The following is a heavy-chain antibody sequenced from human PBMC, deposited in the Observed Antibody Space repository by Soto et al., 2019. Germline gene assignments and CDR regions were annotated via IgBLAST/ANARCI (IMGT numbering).Heavy chain of an antibody. Sequence: SETLSLTCTVSGGSISSGDYYWSWIRQPPGKGLEWIGYIYYSGSTYYNPSLKSRVAISVDTSKNQFSLKLSSVTAADTAVYYCASNSYGHTFYDYRAQGTPVTVSS. CDR2: IYYSGST. V-gene: IGHV4-30-4*01. CDR1: GGSISSGDYY. CDR3: ASNSYGHTFYDY. J-gene: IGHJ4*02. D-gene: IGHD5-18*01.